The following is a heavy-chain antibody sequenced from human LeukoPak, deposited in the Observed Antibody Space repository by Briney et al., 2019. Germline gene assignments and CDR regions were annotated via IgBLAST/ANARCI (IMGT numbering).Heavy chain of an antibody. D-gene: IGHD4-17*01. Sequence: GGSLRLSCAASGFTFSSYETNWVRQAPGKGLEWVSYISSSGSTIYYADSVKGRFTISRDNAKNSLYLQMNSLRAEDTAVYYCARDYGDYYYYMDVWGKGTTVTVSS. J-gene: IGHJ6*03. CDR1: GFTFSSYE. V-gene: IGHV3-48*03. CDR2: ISSSGSTI. CDR3: ARDYGDYYYYMDV.